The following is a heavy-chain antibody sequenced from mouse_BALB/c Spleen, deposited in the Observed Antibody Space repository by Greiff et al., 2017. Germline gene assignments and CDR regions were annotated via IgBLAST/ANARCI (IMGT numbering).Heavy chain of an antibody. Sequence: EVKLMESGPGLVKPSQSLSLTCSVTGYSITSGYYWNWIRQFPGNKLEWMGYISYDGSNNYNPSLKNRISITRDTSKNQFFLKLNSVTTEDTATYYCARIYDGYYVAYWGQGTLVTVSA. V-gene: IGHV3-6*02. CDR3: ARIYDGYYVAY. J-gene: IGHJ3*01. D-gene: IGHD2-3*01. CDR2: ISYDGSN. CDR1: GYSITSGYY.